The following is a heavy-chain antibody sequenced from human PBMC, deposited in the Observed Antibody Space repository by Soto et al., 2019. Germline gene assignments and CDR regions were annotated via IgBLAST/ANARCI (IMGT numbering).Heavy chain of an antibody. Sequence: GGSLRLSCAASGFTFSSYWMHWVRQAPGKGLVWVSRINSDGSSTSYADSVKGRFTISRDNAKNTLYLQMNSLRAEDTAGYYWAREFVVVPAAFNWFDPWGQETLVTVSS. J-gene: IGHJ5*02. CDR3: AREFVVVPAAFNWFDP. CDR2: INSDGSST. V-gene: IGHV3-74*01. D-gene: IGHD2-2*01. CDR1: GFTFSSYW.